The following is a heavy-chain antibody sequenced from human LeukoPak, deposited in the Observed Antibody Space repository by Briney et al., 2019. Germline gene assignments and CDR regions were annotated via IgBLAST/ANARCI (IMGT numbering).Heavy chain of an antibody. V-gene: IGHV1-8*03. CDR2: MNPNSGNT. Sequence: ASVKVSCKASGYTFTGYYMHWVRQATGQGLEWMGWMNPNSGNTGYAQKFQGRVTITRNTSISTAYMELSSLRSEDTAVYYCARRPWRVTKDWYFDLWGRGTLVTVSS. CDR3: ARRPWRVTKDWYFDL. J-gene: IGHJ2*01. D-gene: IGHD2-21*02. CDR1: GYTFTGYY.